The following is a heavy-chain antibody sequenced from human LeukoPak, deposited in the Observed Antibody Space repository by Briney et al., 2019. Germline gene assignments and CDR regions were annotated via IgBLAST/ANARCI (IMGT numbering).Heavy chain of an antibody. J-gene: IGHJ4*02. CDR1: GFTFSNAW. Sequence: GGSLRLSCAASGFTFSNAWMSWVRQAPGKGMEWVGRIKSKTDGETTDYAAPVKGRFTISRDDSKNTLYLQMNSLKTEDTAVYYCTAYDPFDYWGQGTLVTVSS. CDR3: TAYDPFDY. CDR2: IKSKTDGETT. D-gene: IGHD5-12*01. V-gene: IGHV3-15*01.